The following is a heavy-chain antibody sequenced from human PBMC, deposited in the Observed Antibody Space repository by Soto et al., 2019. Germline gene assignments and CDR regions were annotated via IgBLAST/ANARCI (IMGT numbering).Heavy chain of an antibody. J-gene: IGHJ5*02. D-gene: IGHD2-2*01. V-gene: IGHV1-2*04. Sequence: QVQLVQSGAEVKKPGASVKVSCKASGYTFTGYYMHWVRQAPGQGLEWMGWINPNSGGTNYAQKFQGWVTMTRDTSISTAYMELSRLRSDDTAVYYCARDLRYCSSTSCYAGLGWFDPWGQGTLVTVSS. CDR3: ARDLRYCSSTSCYAGLGWFDP. CDR1: GYTFTGYY. CDR2: INPNSGGT.